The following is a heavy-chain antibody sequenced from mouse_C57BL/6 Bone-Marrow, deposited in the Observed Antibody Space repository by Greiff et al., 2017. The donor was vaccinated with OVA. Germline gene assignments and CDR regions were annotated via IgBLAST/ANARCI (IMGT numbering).Heavy chain of an antibody. CDR2: IDPETGGT. CDR3: TGGYDWYFDV. V-gene: IGHV1-15*01. CDR1: GYTFTDYE. D-gene: IGHD2-2*01. J-gene: IGHJ1*03. Sequence: LQESGAELVRPGASVTLSCKASGYTFTDYEMHWVKQTPVHGLEWIGAIDPETGGTAYNQKFKGKAILTADKSSSTAYMELRSLTSEDSAVYYCTGGYDWYFDVWGTGTTVTVSS.